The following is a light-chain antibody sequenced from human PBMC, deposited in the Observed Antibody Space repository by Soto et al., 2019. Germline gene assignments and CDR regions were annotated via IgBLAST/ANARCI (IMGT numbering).Light chain of an antibody. CDR1: QSIRSN. J-gene: IGKJ4*01. Sequence: EIVMTQSPATLSVSAGDRATLSCRASQSIRSNLAWYQQKPGQAPRLLIYGASTRATGIPARFSGSGSGTEFTLTISSLQSEDFAVYYCQQYNNWPLTFGGGTKVDIK. V-gene: IGKV3-15*01. CDR2: GAS. CDR3: QQYNNWPLT.